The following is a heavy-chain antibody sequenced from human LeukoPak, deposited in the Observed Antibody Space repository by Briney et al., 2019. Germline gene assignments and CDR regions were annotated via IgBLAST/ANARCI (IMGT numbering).Heavy chain of an antibody. V-gene: IGHV1-69*01. CDR3: ARAPRTPDYDFWSDDYYYYGMDV. D-gene: IGHD3-3*01. CDR2: IMPIFGTA. J-gene: IGHJ6*02. Sequence: SVKVSCKASGGTFSSYAISWVRQAPGQGLEWMGGIMPIFGTANYAQKFQGRVTVTADESTSTAYMELSSLRSEDTAVYYCARAPRTPDYDFWSDDYYYYGMDVWGQGTTVTVSS. CDR1: GGTFSSYA.